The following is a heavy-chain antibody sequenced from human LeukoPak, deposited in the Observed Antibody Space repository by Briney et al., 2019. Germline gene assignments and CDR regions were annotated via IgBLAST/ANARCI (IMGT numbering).Heavy chain of an antibody. CDR1: GFTFSTFP. CDR3: VRSDWDY. CDR2: ISNSGSTI. J-gene: IGHJ4*02. V-gene: IGHV3-48*02. D-gene: IGHD3-9*01. Sequence: GGSLRLSCAASGFTFSTFPFNWVRQAPGKGLEWVSYISNSGSTIYYADSVKGRFTISRDNAKNSLYLQMNSLRDDDTAVYYCVRSDWDYWGQGTLVTVS.